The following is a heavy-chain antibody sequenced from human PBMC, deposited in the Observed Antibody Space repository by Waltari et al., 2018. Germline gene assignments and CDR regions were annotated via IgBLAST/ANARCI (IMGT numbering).Heavy chain of an antibody. CDR2: INHSGST. J-gene: IGHJ3*02. Sequence: QVQLQQWGAGLLKPSETLSLTCAVYGGSFSGYYWSWIRQPPGKGLEWIGEINHSGSTNYNPSLKRRVTISVDTSKNQFSLKLSSVTAADTAVYYCARCRGVPRYCSSTSCYSFDIWGQGTMVTVSS. CDR3: ARCRGVPRYCSSTSCYSFDI. CDR1: GGSFSGYY. D-gene: IGHD2-2*02. V-gene: IGHV4-34*01.